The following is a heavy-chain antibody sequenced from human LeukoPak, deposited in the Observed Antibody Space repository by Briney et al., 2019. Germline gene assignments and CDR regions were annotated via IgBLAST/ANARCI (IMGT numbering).Heavy chain of an antibody. CDR1: GGSFSGYY. CDR2: INHSGST. D-gene: IGHD3-10*01. CDR3: ARGFRRVRGVIYGMDV. J-gene: IGHJ6*02. V-gene: IGHV4-34*01. Sequence: PSETLSLTCAVYGGSFSGYYWSWIRQPPGKGLEWIGEINHSGSTNYNPSLKSRVTIPVDTSKNQFSLKLSSVTAADTAVYYCARGFRRVRGVIYGMDVWGQGTTVTVSS.